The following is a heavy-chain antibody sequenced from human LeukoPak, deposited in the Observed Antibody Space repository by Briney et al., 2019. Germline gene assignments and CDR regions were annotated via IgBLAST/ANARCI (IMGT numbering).Heavy chain of an antibody. V-gene: IGHV4-34*01. Sequence: PSETLSLTCDVSGLSLSDYYWSWIRQPPGEGLEWLGEIHPTGVTNYNPSLMTRVTISPDTSKRQFSLKLTSVTAADAAVYYCVRGEEPYKQGHWGQGAQVTVSS. J-gene: IGHJ4*02. CDR1: GLSLSDYY. CDR3: VRGEEPYKQGH. D-gene: IGHD5-24*01. CDR2: IHPTGVT.